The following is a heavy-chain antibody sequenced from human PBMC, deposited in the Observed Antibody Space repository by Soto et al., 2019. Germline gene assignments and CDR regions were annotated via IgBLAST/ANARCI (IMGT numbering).Heavy chain of an antibody. D-gene: IGHD1-26*01. V-gene: IGHV1-3*01. CDR1: GYTFTSYP. Sequence: QVQLVQSGAEVKKPGASVKVACKASGYTFTSYPMHWVRQAAGQRPEWMGWINAGNGNTKYSQKFQGRLTITRDTSASTAYMELSSLRSEDTAVYYCARDVGSTGDWGQGTLVTVSS. J-gene: IGHJ4*02. CDR2: INAGNGNT. CDR3: ARDVGSTGD.